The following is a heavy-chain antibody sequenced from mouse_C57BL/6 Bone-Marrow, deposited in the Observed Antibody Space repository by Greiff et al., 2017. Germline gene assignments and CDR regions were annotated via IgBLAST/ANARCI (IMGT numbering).Heavy chain of an antibody. D-gene: IGHD2-4*01. CDR3: TSHYDYDGYAMDY. CDR1: GFTFSNYW. J-gene: IGHJ4*01. CDR2: ISLKSDNYAT. V-gene: IGHV6-3*01. Sequence: EVQLVESGGGLVQPGGSMKLSCVASGFTFSNYWMNWVRQSPEKGLEWVAQISLKSDNYATHYAESVKGRFTISRDDSKSSVYLQMNNVRAEDTGIYYCTSHYDYDGYAMDYWGQGTSVTVSS.